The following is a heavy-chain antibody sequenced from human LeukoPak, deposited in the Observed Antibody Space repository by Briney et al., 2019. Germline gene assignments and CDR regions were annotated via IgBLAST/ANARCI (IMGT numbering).Heavy chain of an antibody. CDR1: GGSIINSDYY. CDR3: ARQEKRSICYDFTNGGWFDP. J-gene: IGHJ5*02. CDR2: VHYSERT. Sequence: SETLSLTCTVFGGSIINSDYYWAWIRQPPGKGLDWIGSVHYSERTYYNPSLKGRAAISVDRSKNKFSLYVRYVTAADTAMYYCARQEKRSICYDFTNGGWFDPWGQGTLVIVSS. D-gene: IGHD3-3*01. V-gene: IGHV4-39*01.